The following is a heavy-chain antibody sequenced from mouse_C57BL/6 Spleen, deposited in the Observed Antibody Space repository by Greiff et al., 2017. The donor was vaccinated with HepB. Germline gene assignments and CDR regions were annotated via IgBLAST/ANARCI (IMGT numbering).Heavy chain of an antibody. V-gene: IGHV1-62-2*01. Sequence: VQLQQSGPELVKPGASVKLSCKASGYTFTEYTIHWVKQRSGQGLEWIGWFYPGSGSIKYNEKFKDKATLTADKSSSTFYMELSRLTSEDSAVEFCARNGVFLDYAMDYWGQGPSVTVSS. CDR1: GYTFTEYT. CDR3: ARNGVFLDYAMDY. CDR2: FYPGSGSI. J-gene: IGHJ4*01.